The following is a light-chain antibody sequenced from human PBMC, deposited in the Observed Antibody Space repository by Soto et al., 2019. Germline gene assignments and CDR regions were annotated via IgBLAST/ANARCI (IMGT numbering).Light chain of an antibody. V-gene: IGKV3D-15*01. CDR2: GAS. J-gene: IGKJ4*01. CDR3: QQYNDWHLT. CDR1: QSVDSN. Sequence: EIVMTQSPATLSVSPGDGATLSCRASQSVDSNLAWYQQKPGQTPRLLMYGASTRPTVIPARFSGSGSGTELTLTIISLQSEDSAVYYWQQYNDWHLTCGGVTKVEIK.